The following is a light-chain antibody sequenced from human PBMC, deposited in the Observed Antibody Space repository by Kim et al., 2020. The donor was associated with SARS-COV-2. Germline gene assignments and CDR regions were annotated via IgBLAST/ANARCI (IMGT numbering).Light chain of an antibody. CDR2: GKN. CDR3: NSRDSSGNRV. Sequence: SSELSQDPAVSVALGQTVRITCQGDSLRSYYASWYQQKPGQAPVLVIYGKNNRPSGIPERFSGSSSGNTASLTITGAQAEDEADYYCNSRDSSGNRVFGG. CDR1: SLRSYY. V-gene: IGLV3-19*01. J-gene: IGLJ3*02.